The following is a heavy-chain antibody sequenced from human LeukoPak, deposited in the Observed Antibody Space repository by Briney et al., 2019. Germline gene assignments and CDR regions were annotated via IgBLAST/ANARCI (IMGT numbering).Heavy chain of an antibody. J-gene: IGHJ3*02. CDR3: ARDPGGYCSSTSCYAASGDAFDI. D-gene: IGHD2-2*01. CDR2: IIPIFGTA. V-gene: IGHV1-69*13. Sequence: SVKVSCKASGGTFGSYAISWVRQAPGQGLEWIGGIIPIFGTANYAQKFQGRVTITADESTSTAYMELSSLRSEDTAVYYCARDPGGYCSSTSCYAASGDAFDIWGQGTMVTVSS. CDR1: GGTFGSYA.